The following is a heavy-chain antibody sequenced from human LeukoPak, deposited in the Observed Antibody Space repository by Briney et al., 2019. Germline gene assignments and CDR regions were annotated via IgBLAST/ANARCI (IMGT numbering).Heavy chain of an antibody. CDR3: AREGYCSGGSCYSGYYYYGMDV. Sequence: GASVKVSCKASGYTFTSYDINWVRQATGQGLEWMGWMNPNSGNTGYAQKFQGRVTMTRNTSISTAYMELSSLRSEDTAVYYCAREGYCSGGSCYSGYYYYGMDVWGQGTTVTVSS. CDR2: MNPNSGNT. CDR1: GYTFTSYD. J-gene: IGHJ6*02. D-gene: IGHD2-15*01. V-gene: IGHV1-8*01.